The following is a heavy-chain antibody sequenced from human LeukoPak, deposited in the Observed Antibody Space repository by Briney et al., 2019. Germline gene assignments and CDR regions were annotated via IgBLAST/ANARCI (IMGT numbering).Heavy chain of an antibody. V-gene: IGHV4-39*01. CDR1: GGSISSSSYY. Sequence: PSETLSLTCTVSGGSISSSSYYWGWIRQPPGKGLEWIGSIYYSGSTYYNPSLKSRVTISVDTSKNQFSLKLSSVTAADTAVYYCAGLTGTDYYYYYYMDVWGKGTTVTVSS. J-gene: IGHJ6*03. CDR2: IYYSGST. D-gene: IGHD1-7*01. CDR3: AGLTGTDYYYYYYMDV.